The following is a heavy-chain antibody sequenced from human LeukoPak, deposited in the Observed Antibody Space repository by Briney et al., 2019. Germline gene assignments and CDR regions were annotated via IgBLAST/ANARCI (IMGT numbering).Heavy chain of an antibody. D-gene: IGHD6-19*01. V-gene: IGHV4-34*01. CDR1: GGSFSGYY. Sequence: KTSETLSLTCAVYGGSFSGYYWSWIRQPPGKGLDWIGEINHSGSTNYNPYLKSRATISVGSSKKQFSVKRSSVAAADTAVYYCATGSSGWYYKLDYWGQGTLVTVSS. J-gene: IGHJ4*02. CDR3: ATGSSGWYYKLDY. CDR2: INHSGST.